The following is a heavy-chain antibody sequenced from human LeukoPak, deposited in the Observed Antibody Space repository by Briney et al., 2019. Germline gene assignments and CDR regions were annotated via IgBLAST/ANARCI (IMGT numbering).Heavy chain of an antibody. CDR2: ITSGGDYI. CDR3: ARGHYDVLAASYKWTPDY. V-gene: IGHV3-21*01. Sequence: GGSLRLSCAASGFTFSSYAMNWVPQAPGKGLEWVSSITSGGDYIYYADSVKGRFTTSRDNAKNSLSLQLNSLRVEDTAVYYCARGHYDVLAASYKWTPDYWGQGTLVTVSS. J-gene: IGHJ4*02. D-gene: IGHD3-9*01. CDR1: GFTFSSYA.